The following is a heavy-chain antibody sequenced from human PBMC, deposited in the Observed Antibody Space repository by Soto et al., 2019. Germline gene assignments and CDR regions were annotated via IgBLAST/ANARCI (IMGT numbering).Heavy chain of an antibody. Sequence: SETLSLTCTVSGGSLSGGGYYWSWIRQHPGKGLEWIGYIYYSGSTYYNPSLKSRVTISVDTSKNQFSLKLSSVTAADTAVYYCARVRGGAFDFWGQGTMVTVSS. CDR3: ARVRGGAFDF. D-gene: IGHD3-10*01. V-gene: IGHV4-31*03. J-gene: IGHJ3*01. CDR2: IYYSGST. CDR1: GGSLSGGGYY.